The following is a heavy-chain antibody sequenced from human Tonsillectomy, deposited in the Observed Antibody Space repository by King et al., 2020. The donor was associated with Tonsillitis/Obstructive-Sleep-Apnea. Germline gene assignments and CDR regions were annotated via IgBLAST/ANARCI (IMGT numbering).Heavy chain of an antibody. J-gene: IGHJ5*02. Sequence: HVQLVESGGGVVQPGRSLRLSCAASGFTFSSYAMHWVRQAPGKGLEWVAVISYDGSNKYYADSVKGRFTISRDNTKNTLYLQMNSLRVEDTAVYYCVKDRGAYCSNGVCFGFDPWGQGTLVTVSS. CDR3: VKDRGAYCSNGVCFGFDP. D-gene: IGHD2-8*01. V-gene: IGHV3-30*04. CDR2: ISYDGSNK. CDR1: GFTFSSYA.